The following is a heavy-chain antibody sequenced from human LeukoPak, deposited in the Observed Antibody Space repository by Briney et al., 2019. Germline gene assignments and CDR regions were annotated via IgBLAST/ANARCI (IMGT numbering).Heavy chain of an antibody. D-gene: IGHD4-17*01. CDR3: ARSARSGDYEGWFDP. CDR2: IYYSGST. CDR1: GGSISSGGYY. V-gene: IGHV4-31*03. Sequence: SQTLSLTCTVSGGSISSGGYYCSWIPQHPGKGLERNGYIYYSGSTYYNPSLKIRVTISVDTDKNQFSLKLSSVTAADTAVYYCARSARSGDYEGWFDPWGQGTLVTVSS. J-gene: IGHJ5*02.